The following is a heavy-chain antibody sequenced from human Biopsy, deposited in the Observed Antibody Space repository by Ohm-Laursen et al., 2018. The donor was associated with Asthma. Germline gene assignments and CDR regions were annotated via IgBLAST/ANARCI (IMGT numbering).Heavy chain of an antibody. J-gene: IGHJ5*02. CDR1: GGSISSDY. D-gene: IGHD5-18*01. CDR2: IHNSGNT. V-gene: IGHV4-59*07. CDR3: ARGQGRGIQLWSLDP. Sequence: SDTLSLTCTVSGGSISSDYWSWLRQSPGKGLEWIGYIHNSGNTNYNPSLKSCVTISLDTSKNHFSLRLSFVTAADTAVYFCARGQGRGIQLWSLDPWGQGILVTVSS.